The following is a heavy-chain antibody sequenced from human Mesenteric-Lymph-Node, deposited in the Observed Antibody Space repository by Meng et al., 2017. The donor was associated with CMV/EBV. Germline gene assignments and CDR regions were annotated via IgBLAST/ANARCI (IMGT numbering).Heavy chain of an antibody. CDR3: ARDMNYYSSGNYYKLFGY. Sequence: GGSLRLSCAASGFTFSSCSMNWVRQAPGKGLEWVSSIGSSTTYIYYADSVKGRFTVSRDNAKNSLYLQMNSLRAEDTAVYYCARDMNYYSSGNYYKLFGYWGQGTLVTVSS. J-gene: IGHJ4*02. CDR1: GFTFSSCS. V-gene: IGHV3-21*01. CDR2: IGSSTTYI. D-gene: IGHD3-10*01.